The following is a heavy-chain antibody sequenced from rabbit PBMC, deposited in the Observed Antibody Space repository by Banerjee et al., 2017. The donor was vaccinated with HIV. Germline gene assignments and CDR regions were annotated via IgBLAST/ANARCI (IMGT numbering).Heavy chain of an antibody. CDR2: IYNGDGNT. J-gene: IGHJ3*01. Sequence: QEQLKETGGGLVQPGGSLTLTCTASGFSFSSSYYMCWVRQAPGKGPEWIACIYNGDGNTLYASWAKGRFTISKTSSTTVTLQMTSLTAADTATYFCARNMGYGSSSGYYGLWGQGTLVTVS. CDR3: ARNMGYGSSSGYYGL. D-gene: IGHD1-1*01. V-gene: IGHV1S45*01. CDR1: GFSFSSSYY.